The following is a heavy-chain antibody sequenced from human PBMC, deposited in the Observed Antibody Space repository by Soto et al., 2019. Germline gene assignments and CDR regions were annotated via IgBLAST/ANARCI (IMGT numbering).Heavy chain of an antibody. CDR3: ARGQEGVVATH. J-gene: IGHJ4*02. CDR1: GGSLSGYY. V-gene: IGHV4-34*01. Sequence: QVQLQQWGAGLLKPSETLSLNCAVNGGSLSGYYWSWIRQPPGKGLEWIGEIKDGGDTNYSPSLKSHATISSDTANHQFALRLNSVTAADTGLYYCARGQEGVVATHWDQGALVTVSS. D-gene: IGHD2-21*02. CDR2: IKDGGDT.